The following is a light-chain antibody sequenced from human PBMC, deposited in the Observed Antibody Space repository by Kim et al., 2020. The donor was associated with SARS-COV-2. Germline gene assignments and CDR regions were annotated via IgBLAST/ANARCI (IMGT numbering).Light chain of an antibody. V-gene: IGLV2-14*01. Sequence: QSALTQPASVSGSPGQSITISCTGTSSDVGGYNYVSWYQQHPGKAPKLMIYDVSKRPSGVSNRFSGSKSGNTASLTISGLQAEDEADYYCSSYTSSSSPFMVFGAGTKVTVL. CDR2: DVS. CDR1: SSDVGGYNY. CDR3: SSYTSSSSPFMV. J-gene: IGLJ1*01.